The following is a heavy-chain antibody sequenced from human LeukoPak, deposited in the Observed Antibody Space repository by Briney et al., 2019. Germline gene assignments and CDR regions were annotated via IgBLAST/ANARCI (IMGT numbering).Heavy chain of an antibody. CDR3: ARGCSGGSCSHAFDI. CDR1: GGSISSYY. CDR2: IYYSGST. V-gene: IGHV4-59*01. J-gene: IGHJ3*02. Sequence: SETLSLTCTVSGGSISSYYWSWIRQPPGKGLEWIGYIYYSGSTNYNPSLKSRVTISVDTSKNQFSLKLSSVTAADTAVYYCARGCSGGSCSHAFDIWGQGTMVTVSS. D-gene: IGHD2-15*01.